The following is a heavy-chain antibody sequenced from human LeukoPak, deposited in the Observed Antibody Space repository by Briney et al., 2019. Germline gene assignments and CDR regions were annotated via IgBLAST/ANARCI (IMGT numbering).Heavy chain of an antibody. CDR3: VRDKEVVTGIGWFDP. D-gene: IGHD2-21*02. CDR2: IDSDGKST. J-gene: IGHJ5*02. CDR1: GFTFSNYL. Sequence: PGGSLRLSCAASGFTFSNYLMHWVRQAPGKGLVWVSRIDSDGKSTNYADSVKGRFTISRDNARNTLYLQMNSLRVEDTAVYYCVRDKEVVTGIGWFDPWGQGTLVTVSS. V-gene: IGHV3-74*01.